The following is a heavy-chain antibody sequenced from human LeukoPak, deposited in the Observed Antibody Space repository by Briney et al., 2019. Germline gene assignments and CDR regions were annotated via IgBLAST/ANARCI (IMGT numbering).Heavy chain of an antibody. V-gene: IGHV3-48*03. Sequence: GGSLRLSCAASGFTFSSYEMNWVRQAPGKGLEWVSHISSSGSTIYYADPVKGRFTISRDNAKNSLSLQMNSLRAEDTAVYFCAREGGYNDFDYWGQGTLVTVSS. CDR1: GFTFSSYE. CDR3: AREGGYNDFDY. CDR2: ISSSGSTI. D-gene: IGHD5-24*01. J-gene: IGHJ4*02.